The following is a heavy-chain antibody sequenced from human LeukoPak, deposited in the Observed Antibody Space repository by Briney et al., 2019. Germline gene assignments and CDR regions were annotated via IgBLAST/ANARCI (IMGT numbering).Heavy chain of an antibody. V-gene: IGHV3-21*01. CDR3: ARAGSSSWRDAFDI. CDR2: ISSRLTHI. Sequence: GGSLRLSCAASGFTFSSYSMNWVRPAPGKGLELVSSISSRLTHIYYADSVKRRFTISRDNAKNSLYLQMNSLRAEDTAVYYCARAGSSSWRDAFDIWGQGTMVTVSS. D-gene: IGHD6-13*01. J-gene: IGHJ3*02. CDR1: GFTFSSYS.